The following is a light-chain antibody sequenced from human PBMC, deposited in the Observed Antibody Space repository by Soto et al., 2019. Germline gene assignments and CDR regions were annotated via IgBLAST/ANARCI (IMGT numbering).Light chain of an antibody. V-gene: IGKV3-11*01. J-gene: IGKJ5*01. CDR3: QQRSNWSPSIT. CDR2: DAS. Sequence: IVLTQSPATLSLSPGERATLSCRASQSVSSYLAWYQQKPGQAPRLLIYDASNRATGIPARFSGSGSGTDFTLTISSLEPEDFAVYYCQQRSNWSPSITFGQGTRLEIK. CDR1: QSVSSY.